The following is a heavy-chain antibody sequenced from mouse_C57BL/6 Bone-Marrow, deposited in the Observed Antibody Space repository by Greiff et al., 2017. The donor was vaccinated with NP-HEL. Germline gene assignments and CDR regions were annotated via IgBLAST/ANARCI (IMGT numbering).Heavy chain of an antibody. CDR1: GFNIKDDY. D-gene: IGHD1-1*01. CDR3: ATYYYGSSWDAY. V-gene: IGHV14-4*01. CDR2: IDPENGDT. J-gene: IGHJ3*01. Sequence: VQLQQSGAELVRPGASVKLSCTASGFNIKDDYMHWVKQRPEQGLEWIGWIDPENGDTEYASKFQGKATITADKSSNTAYLQLSSLTSEDTAVYYCATYYYGSSWDAYWGQGTLVTVSA.